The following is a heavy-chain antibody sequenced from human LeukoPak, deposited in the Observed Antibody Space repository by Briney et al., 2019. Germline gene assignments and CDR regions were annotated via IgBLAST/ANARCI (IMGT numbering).Heavy chain of an antibody. J-gene: IGHJ5*02. CDR1: GYTLTYYY. D-gene: IGHD2-15*01. CDR2: INPDSGNT. Sequence: GASVKVSCKASGYTLTYYYIHWMRQAPGQGLEWMGWINPDSGNTSYAQKFQGRVTMTRDTSISTVYVELSRLRSDDTAVYYCARSDSYTWFDPWGQGTLVTVSS. CDR3: ARSDSYTWFDP. V-gene: IGHV1-2*02.